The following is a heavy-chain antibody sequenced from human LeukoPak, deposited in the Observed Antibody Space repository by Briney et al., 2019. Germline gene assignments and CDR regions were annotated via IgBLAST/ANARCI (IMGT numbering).Heavy chain of an antibody. D-gene: IGHD4-17*01. CDR1: GFTFSTYW. J-gene: IGHJ4*02. Sequence: PGGSLRLSCAASGFTFSTYWMHWVRQAPGKGLVWLSHIKFDGSSTNYADSVKGRFTISRDNARNSLYLQMNSLRVEDTAIYYRARDPAYGALDYWGQGTLVTVSS. CDR2: IKFDGSST. V-gene: IGHV3-74*01. CDR3: ARDPAYGALDY.